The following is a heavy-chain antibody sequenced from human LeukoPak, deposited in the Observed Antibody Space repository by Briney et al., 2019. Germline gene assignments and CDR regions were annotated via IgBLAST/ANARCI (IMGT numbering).Heavy chain of an antibody. CDR1: GFTFSSYG. CDR3: ARDDSSGYYLLGAFDI. J-gene: IGHJ3*02. CDR2: IRYDGSNK. Sequence: GRSLRLSCAASGFTFSSYGMHWVRQAPGKGLEWVAFIRYDGSNKYYPDSVKGRFTISRDNSKNTLYLQMNSLRADDTAVYYCARDDSSGYYLLGAFDIWGQGTMVTVSS. V-gene: IGHV3-30*02. D-gene: IGHD3-22*01.